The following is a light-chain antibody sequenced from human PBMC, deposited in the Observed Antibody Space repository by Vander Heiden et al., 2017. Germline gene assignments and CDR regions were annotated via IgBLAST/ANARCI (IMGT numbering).Light chain of an antibody. CDR2: GAS. J-gene: IGKJ4*01. CDR3: QQDDYLALT. CDR1: QDIGNY. V-gene: IGKV1-33*01. Sequence: DIQMTQSPSSLSASVGDRVTITCQASQDIGNYLNWYQQKPGKAPEFLIYGASNLKTGVPSRFSESGSGTDFTFTIRSLQPEDIATYYCQQDDYLALTFGGGTKVEIK.